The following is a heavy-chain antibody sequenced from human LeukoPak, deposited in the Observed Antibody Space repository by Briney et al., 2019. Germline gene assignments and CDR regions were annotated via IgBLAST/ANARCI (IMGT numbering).Heavy chain of an antibody. V-gene: IGHV3-7*03. Sequence: GASLRLSCAASGFTFSNYAMSWVRQAPGKGLEWVATTNKDGSQKYYVDSVKGRFTISRDNAKNSLYLQMNSLRAEDMAVYYCARWDGRDVWGKGTTVTVSS. CDR2: TNKDGSQK. CDR1: GFTFSNYA. CDR3: ARWDGRDV. J-gene: IGHJ6*04.